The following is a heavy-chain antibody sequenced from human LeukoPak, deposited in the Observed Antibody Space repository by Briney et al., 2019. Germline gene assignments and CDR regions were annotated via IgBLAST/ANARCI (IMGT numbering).Heavy chain of an antibody. D-gene: IGHD3-10*01. V-gene: IGHV6-1*01. CDR1: GDSVSSNTAT. CDR3: ARGYYGSGSYMGYFDY. Sequence: SQTLSLTCAISGDSVSSNTATWNWIRQSPSRGLEWLGRTYYRSKWYNDYAVSVKSRITINPDTSKNQFSLQLSSVTPEDTAVYYCARGYYGSGSYMGYFDYWGQGTLVTVSS. J-gene: IGHJ4*02. CDR2: TYYRSKWYN.